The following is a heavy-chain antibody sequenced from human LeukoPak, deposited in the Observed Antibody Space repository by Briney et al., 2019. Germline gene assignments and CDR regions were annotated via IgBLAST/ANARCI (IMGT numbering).Heavy chain of an antibody. Sequence: GASVKVSCKASGYTFTSYYMHWVRQAPGQGLEWMGIINPSGGSTSYAQKFQGRVTMTRDTSTSTVYMELSSLRSEDTAVYYCARDVDTAMVSSVYYYYGMDVWGQGTTVTVSS. J-gene: IGHJ6*02. CDR1: GYTFTSYY. V-gene: IGHV1-46*01. CDR3: ARDVDTAMVSSVYYYYGMDV. CDR2: INPSGGST. D-gene: IGHD5-18*01.